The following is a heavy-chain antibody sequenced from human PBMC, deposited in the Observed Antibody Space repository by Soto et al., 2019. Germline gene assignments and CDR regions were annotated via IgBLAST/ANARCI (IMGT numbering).Heavy chain of an antibody. Sequence: VHLVESGGGLVQPGGSLTLSCAASGFSFSGSAMHWVRQTSGKGLEWVGRVRGKADNFETAYAASVKGRFIISRDESKNTTYLQMNSLTFEDTAVYYCSKWDVYSKWEAEKSRPLDYWGQGTLVTVSS. CDR1: GFSFSGSA. V-gene: IGHV3-73*01. CDR2: VRGKADNFET. CDR3: SKWDVYSKWEAEKSRPLDY. D-gene: IGHD1-26*01. J-gene: IGHJ4*02.